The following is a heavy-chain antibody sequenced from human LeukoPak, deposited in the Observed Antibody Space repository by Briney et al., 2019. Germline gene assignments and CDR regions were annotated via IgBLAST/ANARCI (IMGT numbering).Heavy chain of an antibody. Sequence: ASVKVSCKASGGTFSSYAISWVRQAPGQGLEWMGWISAYNGNTNYAQKLQGRVTMTTDTSTSTAYMELRSLRSDDTAVYYCARLDYYDSSGYYYAESYYYYMDVWGKGTTVTVSS. CDR1: GGTFSSYA. D-gene: IGHD3-22*01. CDR3: ARLDYYDSSGYYYAESYYYYMDV. J-gene: IGHJ6*03. CDR2: ISAYNGNT. V-gene: IGHV1-18*01.